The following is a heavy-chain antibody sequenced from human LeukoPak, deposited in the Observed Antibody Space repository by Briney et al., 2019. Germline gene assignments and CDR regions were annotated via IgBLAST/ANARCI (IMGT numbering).Heavy chain of an antibody. CDR1: GFIFSSYW. CDR2: IHSDGSGT. Sequence: GGSLRLSCAASGFIFSSYWMHWVRQAPGKGLVWVSRIHSDGSGTTYADSVKGRFTISRDNAKNTLYLQMTGLRDEDAAVYYCARGRSSSSWSDYWGQGTLVSVSS. J-gene: IGHJ4*02. D-gene: IGHD6-13*01. V-gene: IGHV3-74*01. CDR3: ARGRSSSSWSDY.